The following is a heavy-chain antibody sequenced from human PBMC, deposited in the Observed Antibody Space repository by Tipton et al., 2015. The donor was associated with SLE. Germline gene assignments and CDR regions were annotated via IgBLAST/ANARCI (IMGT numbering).Heavy chain of an antibody. D-gene: IGHD2-2*03. Sequence: SLRLSCTASGFTFTDYTMTWIRQAPGRGLEWISYVSRGGDTIYYADSVRGRFTLSRDNAKNSLFLQMDNLRPEDTAVYYCARDRYGYFYAVDSWGHGTLVTVS. V-gene: IGHV3-11*01. CDR1: GFTFTDYT. J-gene: IGHJ5*01. CDR3: ARDRYGYFYAVDS. CDR2: VSRGGDTI.